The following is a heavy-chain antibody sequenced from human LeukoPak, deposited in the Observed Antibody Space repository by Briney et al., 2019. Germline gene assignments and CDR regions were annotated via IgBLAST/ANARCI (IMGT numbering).Heavy chain of an antibody. J-gene: IGHJ4*02. D-gene: IGHD6-19*01. V-gene: IGHV1-46*01. CDR3: ARAGYLPLTYSSGWD. CDR2: INPSGGST. CDR1: GYTFTSYY. Sequence: GASVKVSCKASGYTFTSYYMHWVRQAPGQGLEWMGIINPSGGSTSYAQKFQGRVTMTRDTSTSTAYMELSSLRSEDTAVYYCARAGYLPLTYSSGWDWGQGTLVTVSS.